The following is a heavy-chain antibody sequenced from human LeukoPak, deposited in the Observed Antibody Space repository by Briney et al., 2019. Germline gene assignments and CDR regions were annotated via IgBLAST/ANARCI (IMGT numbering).Heavy chain of an antibody. J-gene: IGHJ4*02. D-gene: IGHD2-21*02. CDR2: INSDGSST. CDR3: ARDPRYCGGDCYTFDY. Sequence: GGSLRLSCAACGFIFSRYWMNWVRQAPGKGPVWVSRINSDGSSTSYADSVKGRFTISRDNAKNTLYLQMNSLRAEDTAVYYCARDPRYCGGDCYTFDYWGQGTLVTVSS. CDR1: GFIFSRYW. V-gene: IGHV3-74*01.